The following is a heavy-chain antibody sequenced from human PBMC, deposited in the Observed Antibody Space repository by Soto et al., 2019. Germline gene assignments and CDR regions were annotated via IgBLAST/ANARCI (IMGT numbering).Heavy chain of an antibody. D-gene: IGHD3-9*01. Sequence: GGSLRLSCAASGFTFSNAWMSWVRQAPGKGLEWVGHIKNKPDGGTTDYATPVKGRFTISRDDSKTTLYLQMNSLKNEDTAVYYCTTFDFLTGSFDYWGQGTLVTVSS. V-gene: IGHV3-15*01. CDR3: TTFDFLTGSFDY. J-gene: IGHJ4*02. CDR2: IKNKPDGGTT. CDR1: GFTFSNAW.